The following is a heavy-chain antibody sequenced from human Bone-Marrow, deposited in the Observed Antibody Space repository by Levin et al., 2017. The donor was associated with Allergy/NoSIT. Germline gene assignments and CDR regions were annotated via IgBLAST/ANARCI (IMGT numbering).Heavy chain of an antibody. V-gene: IGHV3-30-3*01. D-gene: IGHD4-17*01. CDR3: ARDRGYGDPNAGLYWFDP. Sequence: GGSLRLSCAASGFTFSSYAMHWVRQAPGKGLEWVAVISYDGSNKYYADSVKGRFTISRDNSKNTLYLQMNSLRAEDTAVYYCARDRGYGDPNAGLYWFDPWGQGTLVTVSS. J-gene: IGHJ5*02. CDR1: GFTFSSYA. CDR2: ISYDGSNK.